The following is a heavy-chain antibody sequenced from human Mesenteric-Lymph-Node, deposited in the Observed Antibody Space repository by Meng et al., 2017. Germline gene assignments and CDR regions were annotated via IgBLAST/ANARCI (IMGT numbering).Heavy chain of an antibody. CDR1: GFTSSSYA. Sequence: GGSLRPSCAASGFTSSSYAMHWVRQAPGKGLEWVGNIKQDGSGDSYVDSVKGRITVSRDNAKNLVYLQMNSLRVEDTAVYYCARGGSYTLDYWGQGTLVTVSS. J-gene: IGHJ4*02. CDR2: IKQDGSGD. V-gene: IGHV3-7*01. D-gene: IGHD3-16*01. CDR3: ARGGSYTLDY.